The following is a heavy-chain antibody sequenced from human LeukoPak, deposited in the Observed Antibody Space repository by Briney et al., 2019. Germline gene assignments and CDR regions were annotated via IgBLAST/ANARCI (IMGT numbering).Heavy chain of an antibody. CDR2: IYYSGST. CDR3: ARAGATTFDY. D-gene: IGHD1-26*01. Sequence: SETLSLTCTVSGGSISSHYWSWIRQPPGKGLEWIGYIYYSGSTNYNPSLKSRVTISVDTSKNQFSLKLSSVTAADTAVYYCARAGATTFDYWGQGTLVTGSS. V-gene: IGHV4-59*11. J-gene: IGHJ4*02. CDR1: GGSISSHY.